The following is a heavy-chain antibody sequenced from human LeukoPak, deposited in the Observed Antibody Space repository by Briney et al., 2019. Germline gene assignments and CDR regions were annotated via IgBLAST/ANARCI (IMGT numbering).Heavy chain of an antibody. CDR1: GYTLTELS. D-gene: IGHD6-6*01. Sequence: ASVKVSCKVSGYTLTELSMHWVRQAPGKGLEWMGGFDPEDGETIYAQKFQGRVTMTRDTSISTAYMELSRLISDDTAVYYCAGSRRLKSYSSSSGIDYWGQGTLVTVSS. CDR2: FDPEDGET. V-gene: IGHV1-24*01. CDR3: AGSRRLKSYSSSSGIDY. J-gene: IGHJ4*02.